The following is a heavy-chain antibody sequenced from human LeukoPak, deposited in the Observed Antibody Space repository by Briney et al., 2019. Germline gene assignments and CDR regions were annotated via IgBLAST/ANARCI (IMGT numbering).Heavy chain of an antibody. CDR1: GNAFSNYF. D-gene: IGHD5-24*01. CDR2: IDRSGVST. V-gene: IGHV1-46*01. Sequence: GSVKVSCKASGNAFSNYFIHWVRQAPGQGPEWMGVIDRSGVSTSYAQKFQGRISVSSDMSTSTVYMELSSLTSEDTAVYFCATNSGARDSGNWGQGTLVTVSS. J-gene: IGHJ4*02. CDR3: ATNSGARDSGN.